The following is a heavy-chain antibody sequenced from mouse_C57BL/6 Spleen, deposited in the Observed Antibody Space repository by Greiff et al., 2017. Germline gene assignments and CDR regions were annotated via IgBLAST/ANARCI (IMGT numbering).Heavy chain of an antibody. D-gene: IGHD1-1*01. Sequence: SGPELVKPGASVKISCKASGYSFTDYNMNWVKQSNGKSLEWIGVINPNYGTTSYNQKFKGKATLTVDQSSSTAYMQLNSLTSEDSAVYYCARVITTVVATLYDAMDYWGQGTSVTVSS. CDR3: ARVITTVVATLYDAMDY. CDR2: INPNYGTT. CDR1: GYSFTDYN. V-gene: IGHV1-39*01. J-gene: IGHJ4*01.